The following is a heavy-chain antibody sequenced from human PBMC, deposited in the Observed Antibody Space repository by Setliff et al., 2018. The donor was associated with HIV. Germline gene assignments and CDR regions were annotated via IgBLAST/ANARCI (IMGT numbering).Heavy chain of an antibody. D-gene: IGHD3-22*01. Sequence: ASVKVSCKTSGYTFDGHCLHWVRQAPGQGLEWMGRISPNNFNTQYAKNFQGRVTMTWDTSTSTGYMEVYRLRSDDTAVYFCARSCRSSGYCHFDYWGQGTLVTVSS. J-gene: IGHJ4*02. V-gene: IGHV1-2*06. CDR1: GYTFDGHC. CDR2: ISPNNFNT. CDR3: ARSCRSSGYCHFDY.